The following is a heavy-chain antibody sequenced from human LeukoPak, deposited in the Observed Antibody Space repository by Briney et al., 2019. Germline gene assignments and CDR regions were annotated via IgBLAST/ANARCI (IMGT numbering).Heavy chain of an antibody. D-gene: IGHD6-13*01. V-gene: IGHV1-2*02. CDR1: GYTFTGYY. CDR2: TNPNSGGT. Sequence: ASVKVSCKASGYTFTGYYMHWVRQAPGQGLEWMGWTNPNSGGTNYAQKFQGRVTMTRDTSISTAYMELSRLRSDDTAVYYCARARSPIAAAGKDYYYMDVWGKGTTVTISS. J-gene: IGHJ6*03. CDR3: ARARSPIAAAGKDYYYMDV.